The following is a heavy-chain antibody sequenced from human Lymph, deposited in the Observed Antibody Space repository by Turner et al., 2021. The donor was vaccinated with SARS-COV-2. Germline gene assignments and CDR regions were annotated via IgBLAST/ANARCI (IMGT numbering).Heavy chain of an antibody. D-gene: IGHD3-9*01. CDR1: GYTFTSYD. Sequence: QVQLVQSGAEVKKPGASVKVSCKASGYTFTSYDINWVRQGTGQGLEWMGWMNHNSGNNGYAQKFQGRVTMTRNTSISTAYMELSSLRAEDTAVYYCARAAQLTVWFDPWGQGTLVTVSS. V-gene: IGHV1-8*01. CDR2: MNHNSGNN. CDR3: ARAAQLTVWFDP. J-gene: IGHJ5*02.